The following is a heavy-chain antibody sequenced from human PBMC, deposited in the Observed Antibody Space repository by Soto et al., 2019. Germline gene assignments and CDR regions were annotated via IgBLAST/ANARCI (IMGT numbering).Heavy chain of an antibody. V-gene: IGHV4-31*03. CDR3: ARDTGRMVRGVDAFDI. CDR1: GGSISSGGYY. D-gene: IGHD3-10*01. Sequence: QVQLQESGPGLVKPSQTLSLTCTVSGGSISSGGYYWSWIRQHPGKGLEWIGYIYYSGSTYYNPSLKSRVTISVDTSKNQFSLKLSSVTAADTAVYYCARDTGRMVRGVDAFDIWGQGTMVTVSS. J-gene: IGHJ3*02. CDR2: IYYSGST.